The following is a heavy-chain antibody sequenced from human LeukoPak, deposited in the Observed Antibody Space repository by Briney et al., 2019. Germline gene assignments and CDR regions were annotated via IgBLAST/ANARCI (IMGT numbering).Heavy chain of an antibody. V-gene: IGHV1-18*04. CDR1: GYIFTTYF. Sequence: GASVKVSCKASGYIFTTYFIHWVRQAPGQGLEWMGWISAYNGHRTYAQNFQGRVSMTTDSSTNTAYMELRSLRPDDTAVYYCARDQGGGNCDFWGQGSLVTVSS. D-gene: IGHD2-21*01. CDR2: ISAYNGHR. J-gene: IGHJ4*02. CDR3: ARDQGGGNCDF.